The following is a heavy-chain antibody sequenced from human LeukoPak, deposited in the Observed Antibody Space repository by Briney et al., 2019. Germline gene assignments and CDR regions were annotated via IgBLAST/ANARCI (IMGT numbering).Heavy chain of an antibody. J-gene: IGHJ6*02. CDR1: GFTLSNYG. V-gene: IGHV3-33*08. Sequence: PGRSLRLSCAASGFTLSNYGMHWVRQAPGKGLEWVALIWFDGSSKYYADSVKGRFTISRDNSQDTLYLQMTSLRADDTAIYYCARALYTNTWFYYYYGVDVWGQGTAVTVSS. CDR3: ARALYTNTWFYYYYGVDV. D-gene: IGHD2-2*02. CDR2: IWFDGSSK.